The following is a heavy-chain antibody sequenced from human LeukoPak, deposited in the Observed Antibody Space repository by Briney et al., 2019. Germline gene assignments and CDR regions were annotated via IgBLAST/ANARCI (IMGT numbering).Heavy chain of an antibody. CDR1: GYSFTSHW. D-gene: IGHD1-26*01. J-gene: IGHJ5*02. CDR2: INPGDSDT. CDR3: ARRGVGATSDWFDP. Sequence: GESLKISCKVSGYSFTSHWIAWVRQMPGKGLEWMGIINPGDSDTRYSPSFQGQVTISADKSISTAYLQWSSLKASDTAMYYCARRGVGATSDWFDPWGQGTLVTVSS. V-gene: IGHV5-51*01.